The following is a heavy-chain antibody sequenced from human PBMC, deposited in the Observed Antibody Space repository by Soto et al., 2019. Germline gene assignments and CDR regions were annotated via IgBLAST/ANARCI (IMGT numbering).Heavy chain of an antibody. Sequence: SETLSLTCAVYGGSVNGHYWNWIRQPPGKGLEWIGEINHTGGTHYNPSLKSRVTMSVDTSKNQFSLRLSSVTAADTAIYYCATRITVFGLLIPPFDPWGQGTQVTVSS. V-gene: IGHV4-34*01. CDR3: ATRITVFGLLIPPFDP. CDR2: INHTGGT. J-gene: IGHJ5*02. D-gene: IGHD3-3*01. CDR1: GGSVNGHY.